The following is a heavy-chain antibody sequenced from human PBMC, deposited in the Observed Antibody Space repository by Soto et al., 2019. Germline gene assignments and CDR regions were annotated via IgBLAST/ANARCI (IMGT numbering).Heavy chain of an antibody. J-gene: IGHJ3*02. CDR3: ARDRLTIFGTPDAFDI. V-gene: IGHV4-4*02. Sequence: SETLSLTCAVSGGSISSSNWWSWVRQPPGKGLEWIGEIYHSGSTNYNPSLKSRVTISVDKSKNQFSLKLSSVTAADTAVYYCARDRLTIFGTPDAFDIWGQGTMVTVSS. CDR2: IYHSGST. D-gene: IGHD3-3*01. CDR1: GGSISSSNW.